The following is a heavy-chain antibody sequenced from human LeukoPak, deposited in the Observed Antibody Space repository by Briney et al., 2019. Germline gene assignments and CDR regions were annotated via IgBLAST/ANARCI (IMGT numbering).Heavy chain of an antibody. V-gene: IGHV3-48*01. J-gene: IGHJ4*02. Sequence: PGGSLRLSCVVSGFTFRSYSMNWVRQAPGKGLEWLSNISSSGSTTYYADSVKGRFTISRDNAKNSVYLQMNSLRAEDTAVYYCARGLDVVVVVAFDYWGQGTLVTVSS. CDR3: ARGLDVVVVVAFDY. CDR1: GFTFRSYS. CDR2: ISSSGSTT. D-gene: IGHD2-15*01.